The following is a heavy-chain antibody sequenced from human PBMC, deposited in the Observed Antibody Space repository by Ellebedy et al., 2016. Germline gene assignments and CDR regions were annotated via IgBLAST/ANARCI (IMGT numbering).Heavy chain of an antibody. CDR3: AGTPAGAGFDY. J-gene: IGHJ4*02. CDR2: ISGSGDST. D-gene: IGHD6-19*01. V-gene: IGHV3-23*01. Sequence: GGSLRLSXAVSGFTFSSYAMSWVRQAPGKGLEWVSAISGSGDSTYYADSVKGRFTISRDNSKNTLYLQMNSLRADDTAVYYCAGTPAGAGFDYWGQGTLVTVSS. CDR1: GFTFSSYA.